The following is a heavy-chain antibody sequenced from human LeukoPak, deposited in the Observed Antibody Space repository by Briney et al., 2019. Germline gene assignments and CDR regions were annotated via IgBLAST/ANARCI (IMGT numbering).Heavy chain of an antibody. Sequence: GSVKVSCKASGYTFTSYDINWVRQPTGQGLEWMGWMNPNSGNTGYAQKFQGRVTMTRNTSISTAYMELSSLRSEDTAVYYCARVVMPKRGYYFDYWGQGTLVTVSS. CDR2: MNPNSGNT. V-gene: IGHV1-8*01. CDR1: GYTFTSYD. CDR3: ARVVMPKRGYYFDY. D-gene: IGHD3-16*01. J-gene: IGHJ4*02.